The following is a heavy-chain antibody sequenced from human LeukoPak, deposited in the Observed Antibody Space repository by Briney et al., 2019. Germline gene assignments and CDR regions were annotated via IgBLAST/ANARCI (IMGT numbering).Heavy chain of an antibody. CDR3: ARESYDSSGYYYGGGFDY. J-gene: IGHJ4*02. Sequence: SETLSLTCTVSGGSISSYYWSWIRQPPGKGLEWIGSIYYSGSTYYNPSLKSRVTISVDTSKNQFSLKLSSVTAADTAVYYCARESYDSSGYYYGGGFDYWGQGTLVTVSS. D-gene: IGHD3-22*01. CDR2: IYYSGST. V-gene: IGHV4-59*05. CDR1: GGSISSYY.